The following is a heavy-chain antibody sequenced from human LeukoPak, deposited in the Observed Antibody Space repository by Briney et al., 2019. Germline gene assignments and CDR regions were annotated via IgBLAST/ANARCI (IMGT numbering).Heavy chain of an antibody. CDR2: ISSSSSYI. Sequence: PGGSLRLSCAASGFTFSSYSMNWVRQAPGKGLEWVSSISSSSSYIYYADSVKGRFTISRDNAKNSLYLQMNSLRAEDTAVYCCTGGSDKVLSGEYYYYMDVWGTGTTVTVSS. J-gene: IGHJ6*03. CDR1: GFTFSSYS. D-gene: IGHD2/OR15-2a*01. CDR3: TGGSDKVLSGEYYYYMDV. V-gene: IGHV3-21*01.